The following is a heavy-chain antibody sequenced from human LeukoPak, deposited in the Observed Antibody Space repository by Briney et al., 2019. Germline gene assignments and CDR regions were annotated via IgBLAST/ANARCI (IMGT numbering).Heavy chain of an antibody. V-gene: IGHV3-21*01. CDR1: GFTFSSYS. D-gene: IGHD3-22*01. J-gene: IGHJ4*02. Sequence: GGSLRLSCAASGFTFSSYSMNWVRQAPGKGLEWVSSISSSSSYIYYADSVKGRFTISRDNAKNSLYLQMNSLRAEDTAVYYCARRAPQYYDSSGMSEGGFDYWGQGTLVTVSS. CDR2: ISSSSSYI. CDR3: ARRAPQYYDSSGMSEGGFDY.